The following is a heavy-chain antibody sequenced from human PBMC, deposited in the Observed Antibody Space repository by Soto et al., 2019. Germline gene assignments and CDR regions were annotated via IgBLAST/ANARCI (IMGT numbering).Heavy chain of an antibody. CDR1: GFTFHNYA. D-gene: IGHD6-13*01. Sequence: EVQLVESGGGLVQPGRSLRLSCAASGFTFHNYAMHWVRQAPGKGLEWVSGISWNSADIGYADSVKGRFTISRDNAKNSLYRQMISLRAEDTALYYCSRDPLGSGISAAGAWGKGTLVTVSS. J-gene: IGHJ5*02. V-gene: IGHV3-9*01. CDR3: SRDPLGSGISAAGA. CDR2: ISWNSADI.